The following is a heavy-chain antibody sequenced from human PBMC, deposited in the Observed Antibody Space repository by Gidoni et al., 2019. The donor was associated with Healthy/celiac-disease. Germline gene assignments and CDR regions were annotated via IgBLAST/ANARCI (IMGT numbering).Heavy chain of an antibody. CDR3: ARVRVLRVRGVSPDAFDI. CDR1: GYTFTGYY. V-gene: IGHV1-2*07. D-gene: IGHD3-10*01. J-gene: IGHJ3*02. Sequence: QTQLVQSGAQVTKPGASVKVSCKASGYTFTGYYRHWVRQAPGQGLGWLGWINPNSSGTNYAHKFQGRVTMTWDTSISTAYMELSRLRSDETAVYYCARVRVLRVRGVSPDAFDIWGQGTMVTVSS. CDR2: INPNSSGT.